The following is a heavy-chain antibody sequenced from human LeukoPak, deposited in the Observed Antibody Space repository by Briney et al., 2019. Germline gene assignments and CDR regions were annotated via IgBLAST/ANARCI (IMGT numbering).Heavy chain of an antibody. CDR3: ARFGAKYYYDSSGYDY. D-gene: IGHD3-22*01. CDR2: MNPNSGNT. J-gene: IGHJ4*02. Sequence: ASVKVSCKASGYTFTSYDINWVRQATGQGLEWMGWMNPNSGNTGYAQKFQGRVTMTRNTSISTAYMELSSLRSEDTVVYYCARFGAKYYYDSSGYDYWGQGTLVTVSS. V-gene: IGHV1-8*01. CDR1: GYTFTSYD.